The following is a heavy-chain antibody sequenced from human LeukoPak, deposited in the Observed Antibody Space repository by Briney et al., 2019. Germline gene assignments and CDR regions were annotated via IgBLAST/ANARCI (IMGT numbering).Heavy chain of an antibody. CDR2: IKSKTDGETT. Sequence: PGGSLRLSCAASGFTFSNAWMSWVRQAPGKGLEWVGRIKSKTDGETTDYAAPVKGRFTISRDDSKDTLYLQMDSLKTEDTAVYYCTTDPTYYYDSSGYYHLNYYYYYGMDVWGQGTTVTVSS. J-gene: IGHJ6*02. CDR3: TTDPTYYYDSSGYYHLNYYYYYGMDV. V-gene: IGHV3-15*01. D-gene: IGHD3-22*01. CDR1: GFTFSNAW.